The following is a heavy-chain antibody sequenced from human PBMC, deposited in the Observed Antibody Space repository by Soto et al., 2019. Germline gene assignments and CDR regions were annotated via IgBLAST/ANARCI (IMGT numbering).Heavy chain of an antibody. CDR3: ARFYGSSAS. CDR1: GYTFSRYA. D-gene: IGHD6-6*01. CDR2: INAGNGNS. V-gene: IGHV1-3*01. J-gene: IGHJ4*02. Sequence: QVPLVQSGAEVKKPGASVKVSCKASGYTFSRYAIHWVRQAPGQGLEWMGWINAGNGNSEYSQKFQGRVTITRDTSASTVYLELSSLRLEDTGVFFCARFYGSSASWGQGSLLTVSS.